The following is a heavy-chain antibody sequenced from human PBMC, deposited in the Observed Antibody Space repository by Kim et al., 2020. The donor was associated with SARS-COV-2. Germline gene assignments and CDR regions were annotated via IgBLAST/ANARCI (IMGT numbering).Heavy chain of an antibody. CDR2: IWYDGSNK. J-gene: IGHJ4*02. D-gene: IGHD1-26*01. V-gene: IGHV3-33*06. CDR1: GFTFSSYG. Sequence: GGSLRLSCAASGFTFSSYGMHWVRQAPGKGLEWVAVIWYDGSNKYYADSVKGRFTISRDNSKNTLYLQMNSLRAEDTAVYYCAKDMGRIPRPCFDYWGQGTLVTVSS. CDR3: AKDMGRIPRPCFDY.